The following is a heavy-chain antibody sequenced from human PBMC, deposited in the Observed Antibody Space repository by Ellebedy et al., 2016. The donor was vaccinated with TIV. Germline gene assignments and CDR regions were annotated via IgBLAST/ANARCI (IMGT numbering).Heavy chain of an antibody. Sequence: SQTLSLTCAISGGSVRSYSWSWIRQSAGKRLEWIGRIYTTGSTYYNPSLKSRVTMSVDRSKNEVSLRLSSVTAADTAVYYCARDLTDFGDYVGSDLWGQGTLVTVSS. CDR1: GGSVRSYS. V-gene: IGHV4-4*07. CDR3: ARDLTDFGDYVGSDL. D-gene: IGHD4-17*01. CDR2: IYTTGST. J-gene: IGHJ5*02.